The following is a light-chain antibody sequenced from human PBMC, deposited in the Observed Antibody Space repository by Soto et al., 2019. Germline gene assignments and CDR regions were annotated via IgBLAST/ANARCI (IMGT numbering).Light chain of an antibody. V-gene: IGKV2-28*01. J-gene: IGKJ1*01. CDR2: LGS. Sequence: DIVMTQSPLSLPVTPGEPASISCRSSQSLLHSNGYNYLDWYLQKPGQSPQLLLYLGSHRASGVPDRFSGSGSGTDFTLKISKVEAEDGAVYSCMHPLQWWTCGQGTEVESK. CDR1: QSLLHSNGYNY. CDR3: MHPLQWWT.